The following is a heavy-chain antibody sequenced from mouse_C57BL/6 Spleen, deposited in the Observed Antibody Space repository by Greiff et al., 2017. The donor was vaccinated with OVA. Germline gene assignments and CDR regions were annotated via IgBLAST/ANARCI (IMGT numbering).Heavy chain of an antibody. V-gene: IGHV5-15*01. J-gene: IGHJ4*01. CDR1: GFTFSDYG. CDR3: ARDDAMDY. Sequence: EVKLVEPGGGLVQPGGSLKLSCAASGFTFSDYGMAWVRQAPRKGPEWVAFISNFAYSIYYADTVTGRFTISRAKAKNTLYLEMSRLRSEDTALYYCARDDAMDYWGQGTSVTVSS. CDR2: ISNFAYSI.